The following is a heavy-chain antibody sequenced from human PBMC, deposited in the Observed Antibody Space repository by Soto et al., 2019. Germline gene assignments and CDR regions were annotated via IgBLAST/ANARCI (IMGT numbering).Heavy chain of an antibody. CDR3: ARDRVCSSWYFFPQYYYYYYGMDV. Sequence: QVQLVESGGGVVQPGRSLRLSCAASGFTFSSYAMHWVRQAPGKGLEWVAVISYDGSNKYYADSVKGRFTISRDNSKNTLYLQMNSLRAEDTAVYYCARDRVCSSWYFFPQYYYYYYGMDVWGQGTTVTVSS. D-gene: IGHD6-13*01. V-gene: IGHV3-30-3*01. CDR2: ISYDGSNK. CDR1: GFTFSSYA. J-gene: IGHJ6*02.